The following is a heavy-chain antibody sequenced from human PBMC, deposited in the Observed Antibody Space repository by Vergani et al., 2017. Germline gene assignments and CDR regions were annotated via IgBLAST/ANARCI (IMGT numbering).Heavy chain of an antibody. D-gene: IGHD4-17*01. CDR2: IYYSGST. CDR3: ARGQDYGDYGFDY. CDR1: GGSISSYY. J-gene: IGHJ4*02. Sequence: QVQLQESGPGLVKPSETLSLTCTVSGGSISSYYWSWIRQPPGKGLEWIGYIYYSGSTYYNPSLKSRVTISVDTSKNQFSLKLSSVTAADTAVYYCARGQDYGDYGFDYWGQGTLVTVSS. V-gene: IGHV4-59*12.